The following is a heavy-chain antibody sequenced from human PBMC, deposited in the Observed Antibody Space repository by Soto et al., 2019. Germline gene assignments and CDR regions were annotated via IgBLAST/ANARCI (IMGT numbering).Heavy chain of an antibody. CDR3: ATIAARRAAAGKGY. D-gene: IGHD6-13*01. Sequence: QVQLVQSGAEVKKPGASVKVSCKASGYTFTSYYMHWVRQAPGQGLEWMGIINPSGGSTSYAQKFPGSVTMTRDTSTSTVYLEMSSLRSEDTAVYYCATIAARRAAAGKGYRGQGTLVTVSS. J-gene: IGHJ4*02. CDR2: INPSGGST. V-gene: IGHV1-46*01. CDR1: GYTFTSYY.